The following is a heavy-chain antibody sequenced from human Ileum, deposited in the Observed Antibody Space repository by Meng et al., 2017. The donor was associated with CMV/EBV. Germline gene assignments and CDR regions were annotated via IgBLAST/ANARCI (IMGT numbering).Heavy chain of an antibody. D-gene: IGHD3-9*01. V-gene: IGHV4-30-4*01. Sequence: EYFLKWSRPPPGKGLEWIGDSEFRGSTYYNPSLKSRVTISVDTSKNQFSLKLSSVTAADTAVYYCARVTQPTTYYDILTGQGVGFDPWGQGTLVTVSS. CDR1: EYF. CDR2: SEFRGST. J-gene: IGHJ5*02. CDR3: ARVTQPTTYYDILTGQGVGFDP.